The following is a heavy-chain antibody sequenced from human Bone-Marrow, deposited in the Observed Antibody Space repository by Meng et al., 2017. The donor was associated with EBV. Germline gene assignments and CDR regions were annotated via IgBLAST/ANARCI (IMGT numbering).Heavy chain of an antibody. CDR3: AREGMVQGALGAFDI. CDR1: WFTVSSNS. J-gene: IGHJ3*02. Sequence: GSGGGLFQPGGSRRLSCAAHWFTVSSNSMSWVRQAPGKGLEWVPVIYSGGSTYYADSVKGRFTISRDNSKNTLYLQMNSLRAEDTAVYYCAREGMVQGALGAFDIWGQGTMVTVSS. V-gene: IGHV3-53*01. D-gene: IGHD3-10*01. CDR2: IYSGGST.